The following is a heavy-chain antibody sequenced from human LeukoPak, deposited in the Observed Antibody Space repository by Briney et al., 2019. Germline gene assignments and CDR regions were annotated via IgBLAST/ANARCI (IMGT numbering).Heavy chain of an antibody. D-gene: IGHD4-17*01. Sequence: GGSLRLSCAASGFTFSSYAMSWVRQAPGKGLEWASAISGSGGSTYYADSVKGRFTISRDNSKNTLYLQMNSLRAEDTAVYYCARDMYYGDYALDYWGQGTLVTVSS. V-gene: IGHV3-23*01. CDR3: ARDMYYGDYALDY. J-gene: IGHJ4*02. CDR1: GFTFSSYA. CDR2: ISGSGGST.